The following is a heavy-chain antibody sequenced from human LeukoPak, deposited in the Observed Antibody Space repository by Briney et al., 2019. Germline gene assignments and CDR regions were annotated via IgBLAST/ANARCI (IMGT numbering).Heavy chain of an antibody. V-gene: IGHV3-23*01. J-gene: IGHJ1*01. CDR2: ISGSGGST. CDR1: GFTVSSNY. Sequence: PGGSLRLSCAASGFTVSSNYMSWVRQAPGKGLEWVSAISGSGGSTYYADSVKGRFTISRDNSKNTLYLQMNSLRAEDTAVYYCAKGGDPEGYFQHWGQGTLVTVSS. D-gene: IGHD7-27*01. CDR3: AKGGDPEGYFQH.